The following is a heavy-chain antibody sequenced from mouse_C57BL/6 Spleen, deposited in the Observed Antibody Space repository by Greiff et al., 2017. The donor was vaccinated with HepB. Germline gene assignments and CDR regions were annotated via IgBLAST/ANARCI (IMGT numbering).Heavy chain of an antibody. Sequence: EVQLQQSGPELVKPGASVKMSCKASGYTFTDYNMHWVKQSHGKSLEWIGYINPNNGGTSYNQKFKGKATLTVNKSSSTAYMELRSLTSEESAVYYCARGYDYSPWFAYWGQGTLVTVSA. J-gene: IGHJ3*01. V-gene: IGHV1-22*01. CDR2: INPNNGGT. CDR1: GYTFTDYN. D-gene: IGHD2-4*01. CDR3: ARGYDYSPWFAY.